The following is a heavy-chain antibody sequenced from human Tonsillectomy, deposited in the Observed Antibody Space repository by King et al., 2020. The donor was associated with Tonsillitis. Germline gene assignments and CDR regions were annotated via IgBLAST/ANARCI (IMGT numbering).Heavy chain of an antibody. CDR2: IYHTGSA. D-gene: IGHD3-9*01. V-gene: IGHV4-30-4*01. Sequence: HVQLQESGPGLVKPSQTLSLTCTVSGGSISSGDYYWSWIRQTPGKGLEWIGYIYHTGSAFYNPSLKSPVTISVDTSKNQFSLQLSSVTAADTAVYFCARSKGIVLTTYYFDYWGQGTLLTVSS. CDR3: ARSKGIVLTTYYFDY. J-gene: IGHJ4*02. CDR1: GGSISSGDYY.